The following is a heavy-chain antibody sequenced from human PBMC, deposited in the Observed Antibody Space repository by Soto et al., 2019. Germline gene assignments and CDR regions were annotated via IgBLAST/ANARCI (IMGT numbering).Heavy chain of an antibody. V-gene: IGHV4-34*01. J-gene: IGHJ6*03. CDR1: GGSFSGYF. D-gene: IGHD3-10*01. Sequence: QVQLQQWGAGLLKPSETLSLTCAVYGGSFSGYFWSWFRQPPGKGLEWIGEINHGGSTNYNPSLKSRVTISVDTSKNQFSLKLDSVTAADTAMYYCASLYGSASYRSIYNTYMDVWGKGTTVTVSS. CDR3: ASLYGSASYRSIYNTYMDV. CDR2: INHGGST.